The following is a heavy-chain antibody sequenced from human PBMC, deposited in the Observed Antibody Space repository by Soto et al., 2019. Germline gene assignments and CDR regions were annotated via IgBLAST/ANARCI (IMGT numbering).Heavy chain of an antibody. CDR1: GYTFTSYD. Sequence: QVQLVQSGAEVQKPGASVKVSCKASGYTFTSYDMHWVRQAPGQRLEWMGWINAGNGNTKYSQNFQGRVTISRDTSGRTAYMELSSRRSEDTAVYYCAGWAAGFAYWGQGTLVTVSS. D-gene: IGHD6-13*01. J-gene: IGHJ4*02. V-gene: IGHV1-3*01. CDR3: AGWAAGFAY. CDR2: INAGNGNT.